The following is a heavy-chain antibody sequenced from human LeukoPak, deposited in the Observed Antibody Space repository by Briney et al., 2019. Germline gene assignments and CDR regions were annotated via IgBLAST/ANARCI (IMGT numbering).Heavy chain of an antibody. CDR3: ARGSPPDY. Sequence: GGSLRPSCAASGLTFSGFAMYWVRQAPGKGLEWAAVTSYDGSNKNYADSVKGRFTISRDKSKNTLYLQMNSLRIEDTAVYYCARGSPPDYWGQGTLVTVSS. CDR2: TSYDGSNK. V-gene: IGHV3-30-3*01. CDR1: GLTFSGFA. J-gene: IGHJ4*02.